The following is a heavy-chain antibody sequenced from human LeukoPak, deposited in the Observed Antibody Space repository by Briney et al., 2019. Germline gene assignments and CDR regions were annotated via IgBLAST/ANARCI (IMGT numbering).Heavy chain of an antibody. CDR1: GFTFSSYS. CDR2: ISSSSSYI. V-gene: IGHV3-21*01. D-gene: IGHD1-26*01. J-gene: IGHJ6*02. CDR3: ARVVERRYYYYGMDV. Sequence: GGSLRLSCAASGFTFSSYSMNWVRQAPGKGLEWVSSISSSSSYIYYADSVKGRFTISRDNAKNSLYLQMNSLRAEDTAVYYCARVVERRYYYYGMDVWGQGTTVTVS.